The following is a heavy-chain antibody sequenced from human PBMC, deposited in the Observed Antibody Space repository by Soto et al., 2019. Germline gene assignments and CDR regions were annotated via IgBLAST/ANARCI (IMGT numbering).Heavy chain of an antibody. CDR2: ISWTGETI. Sequence: EVELVESGGGLVLPGGSLRLSCEASGFNFNNYAMHWVRQAPGKGLEWVSGISWTGETIVYADFVKGRFTISRDKSKSSLYLGMNRLRSGDTALYYCAKDEIGVAGNRELDMWGQGTRVTVSS. V-gene: IGHV3-9*01. CDR1: GFNFNNYA. J-gene: IGHJ3*02. D-gene: IGHD3-22*01. CDR3: AKDEIGVAGNRELDM.